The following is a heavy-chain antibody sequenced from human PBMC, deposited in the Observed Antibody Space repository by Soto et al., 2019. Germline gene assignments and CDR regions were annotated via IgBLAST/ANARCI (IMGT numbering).Heavy chain of an antibody. V-gene: IGHV3-23*01. Sequence: GGSLRLSCVVSGFTFSSYAMSWVRQAPGKGLEWVSLISGTGSTTYYADSVKGRFTISRDNSKNTLYLQMSSLRADDTAVYYCAAEIDDYADFNHWGQGTPVTVSS. J-gene: IGHJ5*02. CDR3: AAEIDDYADFNH. D-gene: IGHD4-17*01. CDR1: GFTFSSYA. CDR2: ISGTGSTT.